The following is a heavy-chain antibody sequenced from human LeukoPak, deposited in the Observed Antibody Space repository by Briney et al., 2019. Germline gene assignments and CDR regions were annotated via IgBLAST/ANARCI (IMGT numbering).Heavy chain of an antibody. CDR1: GYTFTSYD. CDR2: MNPNSGNT. CDR3: AKDGRGGAYCGGDCYSDY. D-gene: IGHD2-21*02. V-gene: IGHV1-8*01. Sequence: ASVKVSCKASGYTFTSYDINWVRQATGQGLEWMGWMNPNSGNTGYAQKFQGRVTMTRNTSISTAYMELSSLRSEDTAVYYCAKDGRGGAYCGGDCYSDYWGQGTLVTVSS. J-gene: IGHJ4*02.